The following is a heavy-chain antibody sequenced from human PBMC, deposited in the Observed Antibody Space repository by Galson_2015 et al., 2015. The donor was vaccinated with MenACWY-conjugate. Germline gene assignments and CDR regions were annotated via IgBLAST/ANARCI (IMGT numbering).Heavy chain of an antibody. J-gene: IGHJ6*03. CDR3: AKDVYMDV. Sequence: LRLSCAVSGFPFRQYAMSWVRQAPGTGLEWVAIISDSGAVTHYIDSVKGRFTISRDNSKNTLYLQMSRLRAEDTALYYCAKDVYMDVWGKGTTVSVSS. CDR1: GFPFRQYA. CDR2: ISDSGAVT. V-gene: IGHV3-23*01.